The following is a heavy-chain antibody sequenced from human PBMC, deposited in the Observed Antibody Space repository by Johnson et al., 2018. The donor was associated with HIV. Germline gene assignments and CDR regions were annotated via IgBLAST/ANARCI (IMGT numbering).Heavy chain of an antibody. J-gene: IGHJ3*02. CDR3: ARYSWNVGSFDI. CDR1: GFTVSSNY. V-gene: IGHV3-66*02. CDR2: ISGSGGST. D-gene: IGHD1-20*01. Sequence: EVQLVESGGGLVQPGGSLRLSCAASGFTVSSNYMSWVRQAPGKGLEWVSVISGSGGSTYYADSVKGRFTISRDNSKNTLYLQMNSLRAEDTAVYYCARYSWNVGSFDIWGQGTMVTVSS.